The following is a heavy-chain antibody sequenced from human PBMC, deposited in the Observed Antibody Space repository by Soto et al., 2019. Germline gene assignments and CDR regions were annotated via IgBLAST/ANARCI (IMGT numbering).Heavy chain of an antibody. CDR2: ISHHGLKE. CDR3: AKAEDVVVVAATPVYPYYGMEV. J-gene: IGHJ6*02. Sequence: SLRLSCVASWFTFRDYGMHWVRQSPGKGLEWVAGISHHGLKEHYADSVKGRFTISRDNSKKTVYLQLNSLRGDETAVYYCAKAEDVVVVAATPVYPYYGMEVLGQGTMGTVSS. CDR1: WFTFRDYG. D-gene: IGHD2-15*01. V-gene: IGHV3-30*18.